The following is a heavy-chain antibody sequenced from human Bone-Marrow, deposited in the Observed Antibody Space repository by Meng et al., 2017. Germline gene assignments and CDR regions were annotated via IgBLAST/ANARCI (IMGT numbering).Heavy chain of an antibody. Sequence: GTMLVKPTQTLTLTSTYSGISLSTSGVGVGRIRQPPGKALEWLAVIYWNDDNRYSSSLKNRLTITKDISKNRVVLTMTNMDPVDKATYYSAHRRGYSSGTYNFDYWGQGTLVTVSS. J-gene: IGHJ4*02. CDR1: GISLSTSGVG. CDR3: AHRRGYSSGTYNFDY. CDR2: IYWNDDN. D-gene: IGHD3-10*01. V-gene: IGHV2-5*01.